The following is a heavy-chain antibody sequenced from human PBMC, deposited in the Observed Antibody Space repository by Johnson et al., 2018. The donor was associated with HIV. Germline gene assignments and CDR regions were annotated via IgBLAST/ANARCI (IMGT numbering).Heavy chain of an antibody. D-gene: IGHD1-20*01. CDR2: IKSRPDGGTT. CDR1: GFTFSNFA. V-gene: IGHV3-15*01. CDR3: TTFGNNWRGVAFDI. Sequence: VPLVESGGGVVPSGGSLRLSCAASGFTFSNFAMHWVRQAPGKGLEWVGRIKSRPDGGTTDYAAPVKGRFTISRDDSKNTLYLQMHSLKIEDTAVYYCTTFGNNWRGVAFDIWGQGTMVTVSS. J-gene: IGHJ3*02.